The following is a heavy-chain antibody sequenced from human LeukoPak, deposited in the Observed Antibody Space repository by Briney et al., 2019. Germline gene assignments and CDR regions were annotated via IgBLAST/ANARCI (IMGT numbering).Heavy chain of an antibody. D-gene: IGHD2-21*01. Sequence: SETLSLTCAVYGGSFSGYYWSWIRQPPGKGLEWIGEINHSGSTNYNPSLKSRVTTSVDTSKNQFSLKLSSVTAADTAVYYCARAPQRSYQHNWFDPWGQGTLVTVSS. J-gene: IGHJ5*02. CDR3: ARAPQRSYQHNWFDP. CDR1: GGSFSGYY. V-gene: IGHV4-34*01. CDR2: INHSGST.